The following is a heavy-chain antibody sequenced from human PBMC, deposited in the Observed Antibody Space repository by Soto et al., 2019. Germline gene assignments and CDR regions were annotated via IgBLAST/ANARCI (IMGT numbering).Heavy chain of an antibody. CDR3: ARESDFWDDANMRTFAI. CDR2: VYDSVNYDSGRA. V-gene: IGHV4-61*01. J-gene: IGHJ6*01. CDR1: GDSVRSLNYY. Sequence: SETLSLTCTVSGDSVRSLNYYWIWIRQAPGTGLEWIGYVYDSVNYDSGRANYNPSLKSRVTISLDTSKNQFSLNLTSVTAADTAVYYCARESDFWDDANMRTFAISGQGPKVIVSS. D-gene: IGHD3-3*01.